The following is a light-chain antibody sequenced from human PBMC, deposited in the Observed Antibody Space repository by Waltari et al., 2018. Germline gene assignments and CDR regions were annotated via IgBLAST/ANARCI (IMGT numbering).Light chain of an antibody. CDR2: GTS. V-gene: IGKV1-12*01. CDR3: QQSKTFPLT. Sequence: DIQMTQSPSSVSASIGDRVTITCRASQGFDGLLAWYQQKPGKAPTLLIYGTSSLLTGVPSRFSGSGSGTDFTLTITSLQAEDSATYFCQQSKTFPLTFGGGTKVEIK. J-gene: IGKJ4*01. CDR1: QGFDGL.